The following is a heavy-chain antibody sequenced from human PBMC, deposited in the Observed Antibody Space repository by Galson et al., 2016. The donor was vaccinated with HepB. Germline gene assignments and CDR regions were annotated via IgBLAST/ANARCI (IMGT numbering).Heavy chain of an antibody. D-gene: IGHD6-13*01. Sequence: SLRLSCAASGFTVGNNYMSWVRQAPGKGLEWVSLIYSGGNTLYADSVKGRFSISRDNSKNTLYLQMNSLSAEDTAVYYCAINPGASTWGWGQGTLVTV. CDR2: IYSGGNT. V-gene: IGHV3-66*01. J-gene: IGHJ4*02. CDR3: AINPGASTWG. CDR1: GFTVGNNY.